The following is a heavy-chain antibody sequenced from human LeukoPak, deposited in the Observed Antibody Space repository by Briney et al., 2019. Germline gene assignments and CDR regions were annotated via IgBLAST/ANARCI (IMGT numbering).Heavy chain of an antibody. CDR1: GFTFSSYG. CDR2: IWYDGSNK. J-gene: IGHJ4*02. D-gene: IGHD6-19*01. V-gene: IGHV3-33*01. Sequence: PGGSLRLSCAASGFTFSSYGMHWVRQAPGKGLEWVAVIWYDGSNKYYADSVKGRFTISRDNSKNTLYLRMNSLRAEDTAVYYCARDLEGNIAVAGTASIDYWGQGTLVTVSS. CDR3: ARDLEGNIAVAGTASIDY.